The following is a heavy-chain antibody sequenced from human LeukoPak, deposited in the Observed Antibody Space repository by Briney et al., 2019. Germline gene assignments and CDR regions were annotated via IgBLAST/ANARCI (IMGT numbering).Heavy chain of an antibody. CDR1: GFTFSSYA. CDR3: GKDDMSILPYYYDSSGYTAFDY. D-gene: IGHD3-22*01. Sequence: PGGSLRLSCAASGFTFSSYAMSWVRQAPGKGLEWVSAISGSGGSTYYADSVKGRFTISRDNSKNTLYLQMNSLRAEDTAVYYCGKDDMSILPYYYDSSGYTAFDYWGQGTLVTVSS. J-gene: IGHJ4*02. V-gene: IGHV3-23*01. CDR2: ISGSGGST.